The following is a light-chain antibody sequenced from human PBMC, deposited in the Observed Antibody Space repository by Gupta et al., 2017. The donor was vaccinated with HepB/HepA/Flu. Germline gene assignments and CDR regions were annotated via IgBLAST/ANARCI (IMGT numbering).Light chain of an antibody. Sequence: QSVLTQPASVSGSPGQSITISCTGTSSDIGTYNLVSWYQQHPGKVPKLMMYEVTKRPSGLSDRVSGSKSGNKASLTISGLQAEDEADDYCSSYVPSTTVLFGGGTKLTVL. CDR2: EVT. J-gene: IGLJ3*02. CDR1: SSDIGTYNL. CDR3: SSYVPSTTVL. V-gene: IGLV2-23*01.